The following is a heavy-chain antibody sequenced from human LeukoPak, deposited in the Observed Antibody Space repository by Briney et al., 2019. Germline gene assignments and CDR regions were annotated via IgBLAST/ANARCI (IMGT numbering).Heavy chain of an antibody. V-gene: IGHV1-69*13. CDR1: GGTFSSYA. Sequence: ASVTVSCKASGGTFSSYAISWVRQAPGQGLEWMGGIIPIFGTANYAQKFQGRVTITADESTSTAYMELSSLRSEDTAVYYCARGSLMITQANYFDYWGQGTLVTVSS. CDR2: IIPIFGTA. J-gene: IGHJ4*02. CDR3: ARGSLMITQANYFDY. D-gene: IGHD3-16*01.